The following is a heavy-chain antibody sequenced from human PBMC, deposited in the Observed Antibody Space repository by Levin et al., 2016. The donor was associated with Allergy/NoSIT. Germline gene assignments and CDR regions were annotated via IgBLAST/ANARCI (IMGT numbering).Heavy chain of an antibody. CDR1: GGSFSGYF. D-gene: IGHD3-22*01. CDR3: ARACGVSCYFPDY. CDR2: INHSGST. J-gene: IGHJ4*02. Sequence: SETLSLTCAVYGGSFSGYFWNWIRQPPGKGPEWIGEINHSGSTNYNPSLRSRVTISLDTSENQFSLRLSSVTAADTAVYYCARACGVSCYFPDYWGQGTLVTVSS. V-gene: IGHV4-34*01.